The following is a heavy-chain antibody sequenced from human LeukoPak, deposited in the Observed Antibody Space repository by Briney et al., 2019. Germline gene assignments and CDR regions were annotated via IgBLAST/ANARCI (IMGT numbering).Heavy chain of an antibody. CDR1: GFTLSSYS. J-gene: IGHJ4*02. CDR3: ASSGIGVVPAAEGYGLDY. CDR2: ISSSSSYI. D-gene: IGHD2-2*01. Sequence: GGTLRLSCAASGFTLSSYSMNWVRQAPGQGLEWVSSISSSSSYIYYADSVKGRFTISKDNAKNSVYLQMNSLRAEYTALYYCASSGIGVVPAAEGYGLDYWRQGTLVTVSS. V-gene: IGHV3-21*01.